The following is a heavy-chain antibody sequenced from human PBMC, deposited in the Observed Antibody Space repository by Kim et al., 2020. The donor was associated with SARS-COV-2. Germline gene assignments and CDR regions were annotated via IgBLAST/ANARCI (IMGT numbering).Heavy chain of an antibody. Sequence: YNPSLTSRVTISVDTSKNQFSLKLSSVTAADTAVYYCARPSVFDYYYGMDVWGQGTTVTVSS. CDR3: ARPSVFDYYYGMDV. J-gene: IGHJ6*02. D-gene: IGHD1-20*01. V-gene: IGHV4-34*01.